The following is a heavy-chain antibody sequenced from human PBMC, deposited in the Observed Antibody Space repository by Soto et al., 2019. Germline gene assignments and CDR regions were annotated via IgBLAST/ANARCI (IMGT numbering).Heavy chain of an antibody. Sequence: GASVKVSCKVSGYTLTELSMHWVRQARGKGLGWMGGFDPEDGEAIYAQKLQGRVTMTEDTYTGTAYMGRSSLTFDDSAVYYCATGDQLPAEVTGISFSFWGQGTRVTVSS. CDR1: GYTLTELS. CDR2: FDPEDGEA. J-gene: IGHJ4*02. D-gene: IGHD2-21*02. V-gene: IGHV1-24*01. CDR3: ATGDQLPAEVTGISFSF.